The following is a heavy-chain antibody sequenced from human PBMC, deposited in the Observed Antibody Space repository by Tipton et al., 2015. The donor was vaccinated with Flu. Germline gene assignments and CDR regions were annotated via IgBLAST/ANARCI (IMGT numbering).Heavy chain of an antibody. CDR3: ARGGPPRQPGETMDY. Sequence: TLSLTCTVSGGSISSTDYYWSWIRQSPGKGLEWIGYIYHSGSTYYNPSLKSRVIISADSSKNQFSLKLTSVTAADTAVYYCARGGPPRQPGETMDYWGRGPLVPVSS. V-gene: IGHV4-30-4*01. CDR2: IYHSGST. D-gene: IGHD3-10*01. J-gene: IGHJ4*02. CDR1: GGSISSTDYY.